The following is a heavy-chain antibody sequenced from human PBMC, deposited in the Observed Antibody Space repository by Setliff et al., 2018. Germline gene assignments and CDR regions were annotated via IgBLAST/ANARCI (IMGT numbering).Heavy chain of an antibody. D-gene: IGHD7-27*01. CDR2: IGARNVKT. J-gene: IGHJ3*02. CDR1: GHTLTGYY. CDR3: ARRWETGDQDAYDI. Sequence: GASVKVSCKASGHTLTGYYMHWVRQAPGQGLEWMGWIGARNVKTNYAQKFQDRVTMTTDTSTSTGYMELRSLTSDDTAVYYCARRWETGDQDAYDIRGQGTMVTVSS. V-gene: IGHV1-18*04.